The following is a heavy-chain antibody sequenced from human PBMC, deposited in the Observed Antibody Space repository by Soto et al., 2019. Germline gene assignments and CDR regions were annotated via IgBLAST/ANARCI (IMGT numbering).Heavy chain of an antibody. J-gene: IGHJ4*02. V-gene: IGHV2-5*02. Sequence: QITLKESGPTLVRPAQTLTLTCDFSGFSLSTYHMGVAWIRQPPGKALEWLALIYWDDDKRYSPSLKDRLAISKGTSSNQVVLTITNVDPGDTATYFCAHAGDYDLLTFDHWGPGTLVTASS. D-gene: IGHD4-17*01. CDR2: IYWDDDK. CDR1: GFSLSTYHMG. CDR3: AHAGDYDLLTFDH.